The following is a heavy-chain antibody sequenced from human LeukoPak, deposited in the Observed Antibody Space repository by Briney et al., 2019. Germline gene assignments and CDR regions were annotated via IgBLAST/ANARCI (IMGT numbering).Heavy chain of an antibody. J-gene: IGHJ1*01. CDR1: GDSISSGAYA. D-gene: IGHD3-16*01. CDR2: VYNSGGT. Sequence: PSETLSLTCTVSGDSISSGAYAWTWIRQSPGKGLEWIGYVYNSGGTHYNSSLKSRLSISADMSQNKFSLNLSSVTAADTAVYYCARYEYARSDNTGLRYFHYWGQGTLVTVSS. V-gene: IGHV4-30-4*01. CDR3: ARYEYARSDNTGLRYFHY.